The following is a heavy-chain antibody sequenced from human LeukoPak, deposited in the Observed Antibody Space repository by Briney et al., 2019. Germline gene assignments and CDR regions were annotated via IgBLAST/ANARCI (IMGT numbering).Heavy chain of an antibody. Sequence: PSETLSLTCAVSGGSISSSNWWSWVRQPPGKGLEWIGEIYHSGSTNYNPSLKSRVTISVDTSKNQFSLKLSSVTAADTAVYYCARALLWFGDPFDYWGQGTLVTVSS. CDR1: GGSISSSNW. V-gene: IGHV4-4*02. CDR3: ARALLWFGDPFDY. CDR2: IYHSGST. D-gene: IGHD3-10*01. J-gene: IGHJ4*02.